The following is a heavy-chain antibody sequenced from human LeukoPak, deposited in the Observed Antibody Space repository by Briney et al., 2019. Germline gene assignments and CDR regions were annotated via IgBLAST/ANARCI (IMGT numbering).Heavy chain of an antibody. Sequence: GGSLRLSCAASGFTFSSYSMNWVRQAPGKGLEWVSSISSSSSYIYYADSVKGRFTISRDNAKNSLYLQMNSLRADDTAVYYCARDVSYDSSGDAFDIWGQGTMVTVSS. CDR2: ISSSSSYI. CDR3: ARDVSYDSSGDAFDI. J-gene: IGHJ3*02. CDR1: GFTFSSYS. V-gene: IGHV3-21*01. D-gene: IGHD3-22*01.